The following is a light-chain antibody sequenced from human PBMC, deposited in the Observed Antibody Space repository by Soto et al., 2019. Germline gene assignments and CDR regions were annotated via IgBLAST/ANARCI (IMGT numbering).Light chain of an antibody. Sequence: EIVMTQSPATLSVSPGERATLSCRASQSVSSNLAWYQQKPGQAPRLLIYGASTRPTGIPARFSGSGSGTEFTLTISSLQSEDFAVYYCKQYNNWPYTFGQGTKLEIK. CDR1: QSVSSN. J-gene: IGKJ2*01. V-gene: IGKV3-15*01. CDR2: GAS. CDR3: KQYNNWPYT.